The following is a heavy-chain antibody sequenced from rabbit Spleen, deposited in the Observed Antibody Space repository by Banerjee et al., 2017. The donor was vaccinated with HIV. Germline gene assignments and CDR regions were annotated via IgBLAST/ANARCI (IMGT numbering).Heavy chain of an antibody. CDR1: GFSFSSNYW. Sequence: QEQLVESGGGLVQPGGSLTLTCTASGFSFSSNYWICWVRQAPGKGLEWIGCINTINDVTWYASWAKGRFTISKTSSTTVTLQMTSLTAADTATYFCARDTGSSFSSYGMDLWGPGTLVTVS. V-gene: IGHV1S45*01. CDR3: ARDTGSSFSSYGMDL. D-gene: IGHD8-1*01. J-gene: IGHJ6*01. CDR2: INTINDVT.